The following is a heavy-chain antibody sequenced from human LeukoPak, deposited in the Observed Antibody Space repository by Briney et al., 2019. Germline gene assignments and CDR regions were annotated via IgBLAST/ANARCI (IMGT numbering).Heavy chain of an antibody. D-gene: IGHD5-18*01. V-gene: IGHV3-21*01. CDR1: GFTFSSYS. CDR3: ARGSGYEFDY. CDR2: ISSSSSYI. J-gene: IGHJ4*02. Sequence: GGSLRLSCAASGFTFSSYSMNWVRQAPGKGLEWVSFISSSSSYIYYADSVKGRFTISRDNAKNSLYLQMHSPRAEDTAVYYCARGSGYEFDYWGQGTLVTVSS.